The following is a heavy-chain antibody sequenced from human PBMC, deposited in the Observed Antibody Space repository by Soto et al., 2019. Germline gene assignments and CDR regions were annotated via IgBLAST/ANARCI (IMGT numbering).Heavy chain of an antibody. D-gene: IGHD2-2*02. CDR3: ASPLQYRD. Sequence: QVQLQQWGAGLLKPSETLSLTCAVYGGSFSGYYWSWIRQPPGKGLEWIGEINHSGSTNYNPSLKSRVTISVDTSKNQFSLKLSSVTAADTAVYYCASPLQYRDWGQGTLVTVSS. J-gene: IGHJ4*02. CDR1: GGSFSGYY. V-gene: IGHV4-34*01. CDR2: INHSGST.